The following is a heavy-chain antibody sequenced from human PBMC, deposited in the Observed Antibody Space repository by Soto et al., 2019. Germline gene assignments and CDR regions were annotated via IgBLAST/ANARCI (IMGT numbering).Heavy chain of an antibody. CDR1: GGSVRSYT. V-gene: IGHV1-69*02. Sequence: SGKVSCKAAGGSVRSYTFSWVRQDPGQGLEWMGRIIPILGIANYAQKFQGRVTITADKSTSTAYMELSSLRSEDTAVYYCARYKGSIADQNYCGMDVWG. CDR3: ARYKGSIADQNYCGMDV. J-gene: IGHJ6*02. D-gene: IGHD6-6*01. CDR2: IIPILGIA.